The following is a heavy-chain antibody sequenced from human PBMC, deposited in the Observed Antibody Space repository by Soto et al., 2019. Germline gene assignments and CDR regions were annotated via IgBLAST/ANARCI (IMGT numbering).Heavy chain of an antibody. V-gene: IGHV4-34*01. J-gene: IGHJ6*02. Sequence: QVQLQQWGAGLLKPSETLSLTCAVYGGSFSGYYWSWIRQPPGKGLEWIGEINHSGSTNYNPSLKSRVTISVDTSKNQFSLKLSSVTAADTAVYYCAGGLVLPYYYYGMDVWGQGTTVTVSS. CDR2: INHSGST. CDR1: GGSFSGYY. D-gene: IGHD6-13*01. CDR3: AGGLVLPYYYYGMDV.